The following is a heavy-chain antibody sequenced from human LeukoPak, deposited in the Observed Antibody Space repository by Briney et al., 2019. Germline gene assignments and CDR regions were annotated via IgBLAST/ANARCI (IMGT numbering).Heavy chain of an antibody. CDR3: AREGSVLRYFEAIDY. Sequence: GGSLRLSCAASGFTFSSYGMHWVRQAPGKGLEWVAVIWYDGSNKYYADSVKGRFTISRDNSKNTLYLQMNSLRAEDTAVYYCAREGSVLRYFEAIDYWGQGTLVTVSS. V-gene: IGHV3-33*01. D-gene: IGHD3-9*01. CDR2: IWYDGSNK. CDR1: GFTFSSYG. J-gene: IGHJ4*02.